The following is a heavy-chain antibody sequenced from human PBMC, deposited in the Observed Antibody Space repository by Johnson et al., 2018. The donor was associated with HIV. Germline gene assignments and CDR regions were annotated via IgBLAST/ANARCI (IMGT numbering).Heavy chain of an antibody. J-gene: IGHJ3*02. Sequence: QVQLVESGGGVVQPGRSLRLSCAASGFTFSSYGIYWVRQAPGKGLEWVTVIYSGGSTYYADSVKGRFTISRDNSKNTLYLQMNSLRAEDTAVYYCATPQEGYSAFDIWGQGTMVTVSS. CDR3: ATPQEGYSAFDI. V-gene: IGHV3-NL1*01. CDR1: GFTFSSYG. CDR2: IYSGGST. D-gene: IGHD2-15*01.